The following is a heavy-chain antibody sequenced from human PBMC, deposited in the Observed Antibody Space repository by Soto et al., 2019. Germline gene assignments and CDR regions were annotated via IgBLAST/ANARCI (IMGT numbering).Heavy chain of an antibody. J-gene: IGHJ4*02. CDR1: GGSFSGYY. CDR3: AREGYSYTRSLDY. D-gene: IGHD5-18*01. V-gene: IGHV4-34*01. CDR2: INHSGST. Sequence: WETLSLTCAVYGGSFSGYYWSWIRQPPGKGLEWIGEINHSGSTNYNPSLKSRVTISVDTSKNQFSLKLSSVTAADTAVYYCAREGYSYTRSLDYWGQGTLVTVSS.